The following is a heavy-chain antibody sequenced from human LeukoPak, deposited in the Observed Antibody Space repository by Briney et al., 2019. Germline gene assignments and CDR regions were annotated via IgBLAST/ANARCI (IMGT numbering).Heavy chain of an antibody. Sequence: TGGSLRLSCAASGFTFSTYNMNWVRQTPGKGLEWVSSITRDSIYTFYADSVRGRFTISRDNAKNLLSLQMNSLRAEDTAVYYCAKGALIVVVPAAIDYWGQGTLVTVSS. CDR2: ITRDSIYT. D-gene: IGHD2-2*01. CDR3: AKGALIVVVPAAIDY. J-gene: IGHJ4*02. V-gene: IGHV3-21*04. CDR1: GFTFSTYN.